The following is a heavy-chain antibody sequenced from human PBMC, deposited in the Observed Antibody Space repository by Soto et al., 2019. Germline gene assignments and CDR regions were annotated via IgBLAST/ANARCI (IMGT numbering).Heavy chain of an antibody. CDR1: GYAFTTYG. CDR2: ISAHNGNT. CDR3: ARGRYGDY. V-gene: IGHV1-18*01. D-gene: IGHD1-1*01. Sequence: QVHLVQSGAEVKKPGASVKVSCKGSGYAFTTYGITWVRQAPGQGLEWMGWISAHNGNTNYAQKLQGRVTVTRDTSTSTAYMELRSLRSGGTAVYYCARGRYGDYWGQGALVTVSS. J-gene: IGHJ4*02.